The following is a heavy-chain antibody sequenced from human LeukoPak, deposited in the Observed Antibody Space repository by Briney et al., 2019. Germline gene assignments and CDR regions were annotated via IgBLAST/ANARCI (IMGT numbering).Heavy chain of an antibody. CDR2: IYYSGTT. CDR1: GGSISGYY. D-gene: IGHD6-19*01. Sequence: SETLSLTCIVSGGSISGYYWSWIRQPPGKGLEWIGYIYYSGTTNYNPSLKSRVTISVDTSKNRFSLKLNSVTAADTAVYYCARAGSGWSNWFDPWGQGTLVTVSS. CDR3: ARAGSGWSNWFDP. J-gene: IGHJ5*02. V-gene: IGHV4-59*01.